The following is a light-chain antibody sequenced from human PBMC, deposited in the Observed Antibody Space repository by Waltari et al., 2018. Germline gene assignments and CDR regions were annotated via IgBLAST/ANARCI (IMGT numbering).Light chain of an antibody. V-gene: IGLV2-14*01. CDR1: SSDVGGYNY. J-gene: IGLJ1*01. Sequence: QSALTQPASMSGSPGQSITISCTGTSSDVGGYNYVSWYQKHPGKAPKVMIYDVSNRPPGVSNRFSGSKSGNTASLTISGLQAEDEADYYCSSYTTSSTRVFGTGTKVTVL. CDR2: DVS. CDR3: SSYTTSSTRV.